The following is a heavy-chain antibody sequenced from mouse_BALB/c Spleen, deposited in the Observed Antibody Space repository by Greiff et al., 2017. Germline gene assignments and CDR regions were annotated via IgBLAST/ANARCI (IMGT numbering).Heavy chain of an antibody. J-gene: IGHJ2*01. CDR1: GYSITSGYY. V-gene: IGHV3-6*02. D-gene: IGHD1-1*01. CDR2: ISYDGSN. Sequence: EVQLQQSGPGLVKPSQSLSLTCSVTGYSITSGYYWNWIRQFPGNKLEWMGYISYDGSNNYNPSLKNRISITRDTSKNQFFLKLNSVTTEDTATYYCARNRVYYYGFDYWGQGTTLTVSS. CDR3: ARNRVYYYGFDY.